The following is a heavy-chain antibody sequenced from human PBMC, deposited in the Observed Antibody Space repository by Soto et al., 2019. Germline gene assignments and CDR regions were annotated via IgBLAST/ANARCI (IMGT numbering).Heavy chain of an antibody. D-gene: IGHD3-3*02. J-gene: IGHJ3*01. CDR3: AREPPHHLRGAFEF. Sequence: EVHLVESGGGLVQPGGALRLSCAASGFSFRSYWMSWVRQAPGKRPEWVANIKEAGSQNTYVDSVKGRFTISRDNAKNSLYLQMNSLRVDDTAVYYCAREPPHHLRGAFEFGGQGTAVTVS. CDR1: GFSFRSYW. V-gene: IGHV3-7*01. CDR2: IKEAGSQN.